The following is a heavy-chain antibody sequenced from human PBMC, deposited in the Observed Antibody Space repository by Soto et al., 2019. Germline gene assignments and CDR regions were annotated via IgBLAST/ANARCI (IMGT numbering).Heavy chain of an antibody. CDR1: GYSFTTYG. CDR3: AREGTAPYCYYGMDV. CDR2: ISAYNGNT. J-gene: IGHJ6*02. D-gene: IGHD1-1*01. V-gene: IGHV1-18*03. Sequence: QVQLVQSGGEVKKPGASVKVSCKTSGYSFTTYGISWVRQAPGQGPEWMGWISAYNGNTNYAQKLQGRVTMTTDTSTSTAYMDVRRLTADDMGVSSCAREGTAPYCYYGMDVWGQGSTVTVS.